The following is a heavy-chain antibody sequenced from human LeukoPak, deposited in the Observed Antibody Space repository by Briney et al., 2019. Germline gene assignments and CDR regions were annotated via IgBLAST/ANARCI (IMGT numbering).Heavy chain of an antibody. CDR3: ATVRVGATTADWFDP. D-gene: IGHD1-26*01. CDR2: MNPNSGNT. Sequence: ASVKVSCKASGYTFTSYDINWVRQATGQGLEWMGWMNPNSGNTGYAQKFQGRVTMTRNTSISTAYMELSSLRSEDTAVYYCATVRVGATTADWFDPWGQGTLVTVSS. J-gene: IGHJ5*02. V-gene: IGHV1-8*01. CDR1: GYTFTSYD.